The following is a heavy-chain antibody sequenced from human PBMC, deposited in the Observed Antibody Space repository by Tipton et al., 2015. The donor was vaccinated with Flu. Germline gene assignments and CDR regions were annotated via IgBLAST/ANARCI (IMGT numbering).Heavy chain of an antibody. V-gene: IGHV3-23*01. CDR3: AKASAYYYDRRYYYYGMDV. CDR2: ISGSGGST. J-gene: IGHJ6*02. CDR1: GFTFSSYA. Sequence: SLRLSCAASGFTFSSYAMSWVRQAPGKGLEWVSAISGSGGSTYYADSVKGRFTISRDNSKNTLYLQMNSLRAEDTAVYYCAKASAYYYDRRYYYYGMDVWGQGTTVTVSS. D-gene: IGHD3-22*01.